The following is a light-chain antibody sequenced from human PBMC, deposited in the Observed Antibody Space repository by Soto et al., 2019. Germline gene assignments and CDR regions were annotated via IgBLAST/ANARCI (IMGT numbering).Light chain of an antibody. J-gene: IGLJ2*01. Sequence: QSVLTQPPSASGTPGQRVTISCSGSSSNIGSYTVNWYQQLPGTAPKLLSYSNNQRPSGVPDRFSGYKSGTSASLAISGLQSEDEADYYCVAWDDSLNGYVVFGGGTKLTVL. CDR3: VAWDDSLNGYVV. CDR2: SNN. CDR1: SSNIGSYT. V-gene: IGLV1-44*01.